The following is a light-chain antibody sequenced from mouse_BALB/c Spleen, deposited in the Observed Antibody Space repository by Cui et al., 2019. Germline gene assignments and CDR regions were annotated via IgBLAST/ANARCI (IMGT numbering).Light chain of an antibody. CDR2: GAS. V-gene: IGKV6-20*01. Sequence: NIVMTQSPKSMSMSVGERVTLSCKASENVGTYVSWYQQIPEQSPKLLIYGASNRYTGVPDRFTGSGSATDFTLTITSVQAEDLADYHCGQSYSYPYTFGGGTKLEIK. CDR1: ENVGTY. CDR3: GQSYSYPYT. J-gene: IGKJ2*01.